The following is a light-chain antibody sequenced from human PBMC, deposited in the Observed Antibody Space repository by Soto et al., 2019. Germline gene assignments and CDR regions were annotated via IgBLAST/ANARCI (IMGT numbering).Light chain of an antibody. CDR2: NVS. CDR3: QQYNSYVS. CDR1: QRVYNW. Sequence: QMTQSPSTVSASVGASVTITCRADQRVYNWLAWYQQKPGKAPKLLMSNVSTLETGVSSRFRVSGFGTEFTLAITSLQPDDFGTYYCQQYNSYVSFGPGTRV. V-gene: IGKV1-5*01. J-gene: IGKJ3*01.